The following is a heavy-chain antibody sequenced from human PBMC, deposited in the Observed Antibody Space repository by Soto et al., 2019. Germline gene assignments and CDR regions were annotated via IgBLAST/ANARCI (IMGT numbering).Heavy chain of an antibody. CDR2: INPNSGGT. J-gene: IGHJ3*02. CDR1: GYTFTGYY. Sequence: ASVKVSCKASGYTFTGYYMHWVRQAPGQGLEWMGWINPNSGGTNYAQKFQGWVTMTRDTSISTAYMELSRLRSDDTAVYYCARPRYSSRHAFDIWGQGTMVTVSS. V-gene: IGHV1-2*04. CDR3: ARPRYSSRHAFDI. D-gene: IGHD6-13*01.